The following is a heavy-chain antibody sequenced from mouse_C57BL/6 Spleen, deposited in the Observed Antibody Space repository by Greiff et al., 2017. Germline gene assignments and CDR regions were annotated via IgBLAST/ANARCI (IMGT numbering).Heavy chain of an antibody. CDR1: GFTFSDYG. D-gene: IGHD2-4*01. CDR2: ISSGSSTI. CDR3: SRGYYDSYFDY. J-gene: IGHJ2*01. V-gene: IGHV5-17*01. Sequence: EVTLVESGGGLVKPGGSLKLSCAASGFTFSDYGMHWVRQAPEKGLEWVAYISSGSSTIYYADTVKGRFTISRDHAKNTLFLQMTSLRSEDTASDYCSRGYYDSYFDYGGQGTTLTVSS.